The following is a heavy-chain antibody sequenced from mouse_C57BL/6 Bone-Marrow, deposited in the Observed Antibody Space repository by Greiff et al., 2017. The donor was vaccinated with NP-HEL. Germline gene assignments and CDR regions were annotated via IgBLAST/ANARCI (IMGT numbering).Heavy chain of an antibody. CDR1: GYAFTNYL. D-gene: IGHD3-3*01. CDR2: INPGSGGT. J-gene: IGHJ4*01. CDR3: AIGSLADY. V-gene: IGHV1-54*01. Sequence: QVQLQQSGAELVRPGTSVKVSCKASGYAFTNYLIEWVKQRPGQGLEWIGVINPGSGGTNYNEKFKGKATLTADKSSSTAYMQLSSLTSEDSAVYFCAIGSLADYWGQGTSVTVSS.